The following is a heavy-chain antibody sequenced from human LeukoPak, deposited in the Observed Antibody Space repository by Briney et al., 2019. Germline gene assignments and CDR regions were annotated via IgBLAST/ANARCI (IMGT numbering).Heavy chain of an antibody. J-gene: IGHJ3*02. CDR2: IKRKTDGGPA. D-gene: IGHD6-19*01. Sequence: GGPLSLSCAASGFIFYNAWLDWVGQAPGKGLGWVGRIKRKTDGGPADYPAPVKGRFTISRDDSTTTLFLQMNSLRTEDTAVYYCTTESRDSSGWYGAFDIWGQGTMVTVSS. V-gene: IGHV3-15*01. CDR1: GFIFYNAW. CDR3: TTESRDSSGWYGAFDI.